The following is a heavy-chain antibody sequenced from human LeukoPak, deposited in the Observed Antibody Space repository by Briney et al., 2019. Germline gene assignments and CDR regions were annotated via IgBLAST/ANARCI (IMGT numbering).Heavy chain of an antibody. CDR3: ASMLGNYYDSSGYYGY. CDR1: GGTFSSYA. CDR2: IIPIFGTA. J-gene: IGHJ4*02. Sequence: SVKVSCKASGGTFSSYAISWVRQAPGQGLEWMGGIIPIFGTANYAQKFQGRVTITTDESTSTAYMELSSLRSEDTAVYYCASMLGNYYDSSGYYGYWGQGTLVTVSS. V-gene: IGHV1-69*05. D-gene: IGHD3-22*01.